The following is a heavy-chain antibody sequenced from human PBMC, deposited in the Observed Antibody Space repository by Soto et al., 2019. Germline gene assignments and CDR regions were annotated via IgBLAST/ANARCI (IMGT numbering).Heavy chain of an antibody. V-gene: IGHV5-51*01. CDR3: ARRGGDLRFLEWLLDV. Sequence: GESLKISCKGSGYSFTNYWIGWVRQMPGKGLEWMGIIYPDDSDTRYSPSFQGQVTISADKSISTAYLQWSSLKASDTAMYYCARRGGDLRFLEWLLDVWGQGTTVTVSS. CDR1: GYSFTNYW. D-gene: IGHD3-3*01. CDR2: IYPDDSDT. J-gene: IGHJ6*02.